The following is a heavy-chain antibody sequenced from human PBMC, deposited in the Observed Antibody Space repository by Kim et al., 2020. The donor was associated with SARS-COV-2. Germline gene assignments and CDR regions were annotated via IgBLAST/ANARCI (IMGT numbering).Heavy chain of an antibody. CDR2: INHSGST. D-gene: IGHD6-13*01. J-gene: IGHJ4*02. Sequence: SETLSLTCAVYGGSFSGYYWNLIRQPPGKGLEWIGEINHSGSTNYNPSLKSRVTISVDTSKNQFSLKLSSVTAADTAVYYCASGRIATTGTPAGDYWGQGILVTVSS. V-gene: IGHV4-34*01. CDR1: GGSFSGYY. CDR3: ASGRIATTGTPAGDY.